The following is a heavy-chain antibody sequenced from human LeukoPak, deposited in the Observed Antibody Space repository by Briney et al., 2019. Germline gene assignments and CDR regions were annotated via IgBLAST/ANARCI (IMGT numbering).Heavy chain of an antibody. CDR3: ARGYSGNPGTFDI. CDR2: MYYSGDT. V-gene: IGHV4-39*07. J-gene: IGHJ3*02. D-gene: IGHD1-26*01. CDR1: GGSIRTSGYY. Sequence: SETLSLTCTVSGGSIRTSGYYWGWIRQPPGKGLEWIGSMYYSGDTHYNPSLRRRVTISIDTSKNQFSLKLSSVTAADTAVYYCARGYSGNPGTFDIWGQGTMVTVSS.